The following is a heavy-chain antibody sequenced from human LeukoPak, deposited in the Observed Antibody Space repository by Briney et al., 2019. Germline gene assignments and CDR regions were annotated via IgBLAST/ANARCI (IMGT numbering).Heavy chain of an antibody. V-gene: IGHV4-30-2*01. J-gene: IGHJ5*02. CDR2: IYPRGST. CDR3: ARAHCSSTSCYLSPAGHWFDP. CDR1: GGSISSGSYS. D-gene: IGHD2-2*01. Sequence: PSETLSLTCAVSGGSISSGSYSWSWIRQPPGKGLEWIGYIYPRGSTYYNPSLKSRVTMSLDRSANQFSLNLSSVTAADTAVYYCARAHCSSTSCYLSPAGHWFDPWGQGTLVTVSS.